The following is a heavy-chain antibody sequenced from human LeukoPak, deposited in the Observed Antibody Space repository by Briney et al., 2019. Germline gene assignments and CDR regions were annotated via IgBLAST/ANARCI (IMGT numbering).Heavy chain of an antibody. CDR1: DGSVSSSSYY. D-gene: IGHD2-15*01. Sequence: SETLSLTCTVSDGSVSSSSYYWGWLRQPPGKGLEWIGSIYYSGHTYYNPSLKSRVTISVDTSKNQFFLKLSSVTAADTAVYYCARRQTVATDWFDPWGQGALVTVSS. CDR2: IYYSGHT. J-gene: IGHJ5*02. CDR3: ARRQTVATDWFDP. V-gene: IGHV4-39*01.